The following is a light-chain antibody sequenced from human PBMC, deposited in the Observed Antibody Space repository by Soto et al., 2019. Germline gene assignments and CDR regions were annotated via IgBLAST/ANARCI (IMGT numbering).Light chain of an antibody. CDR3: ARWDDSLNGPV. J-gene: IGLJ3*02. CDR1: SSNIGSHS. CDR2: RSS. V-gene: IGLV1-44*01. Sequence: QSVLTQPPSASGTPGQRITISCSGSSSNIGSHSVNWYQQLPGTAPKLLIYRSSQRPSGVPDRFSGSKSGTSASLAISGLQSGDEADYYCARWDDSLNGPVFGGGTKVTVL.